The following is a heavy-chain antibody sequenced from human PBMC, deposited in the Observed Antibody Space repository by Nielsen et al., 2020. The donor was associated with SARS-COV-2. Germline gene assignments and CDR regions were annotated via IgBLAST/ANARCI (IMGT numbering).Heavy chain of an antibody. Sequence: WARQAPGQGLEWMGGIIPIFGTANYAQKFQGRVTITADESTSTAYMELSSLRSEDTAVYYCAREDIVVVPAANGGYYYYYYMDVWGKGTTVTVSS. J-gene: IGHJ6*03. CDR3: AREDIVVVPAANGGYYYYYYMDV. V-gene: IGHV1-69*01. D-gene: IGHD2-2*01. CDR2: IIPIFGTA.